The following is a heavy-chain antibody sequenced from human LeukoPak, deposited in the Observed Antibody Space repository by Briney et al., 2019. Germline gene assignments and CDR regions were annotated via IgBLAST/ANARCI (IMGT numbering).Heavy chain of an antibody. CDR2: ISSSGSTI. J-gene: IGHJ4*02. CDR1: GFTFSSYE. Sequence: GGSLRLSCAASGFTFSSYEMNWVRQAPGKGLEWVSYISSSGSTIYYADSVKGRFTISRDNAKNSLYLQMNSLRAEDTALYYCARDGGDCSGDSCYVDYWGQGTLVTVSS. D-gene: IGHD2-15*01. CDR3: ARDGGDCSGDSCYVDY. V-gene: IGHV3-48*03.